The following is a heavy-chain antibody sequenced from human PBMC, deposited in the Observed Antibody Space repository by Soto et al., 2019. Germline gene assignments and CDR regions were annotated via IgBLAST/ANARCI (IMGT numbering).Heavy chain of an antibody. CDR3: ASNSYGDYEADY. V-gene: IGHV4-30-2*01. CDR2: IYHSGST. CDR1: GGSISSGGYS. J-gene: IGHJ4*02. Sequence: QLQLQESGSGLVKPSQTLSLTCAVSGGSISSGGYSWSWIRQPPGKGLEWIGYIYHSGSTYYNPSLKSRVTISVDRSKNQFSLRLSSVTAADTAVYYCASNSYGDYEADYWGQGTLVTVSS. D-gene: IGHD4-17*01.